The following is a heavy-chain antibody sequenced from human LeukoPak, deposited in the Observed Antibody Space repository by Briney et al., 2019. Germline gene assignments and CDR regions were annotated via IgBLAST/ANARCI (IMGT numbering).Heavy chain of an antibody. V-gene: IGHV3-23*01. Sequence: PGGSLRLSCAASGFTFSNYAMSWVREAPGNGLEWVSGISGSGGSTYYADSVNGRFTISRDNSKNTLYLQMSGLRAEDTALYYCAKDAGVGATSPYGMDVWGQGTTVTVSS. CDR1: GFTFSNYA. CDR3: AKDAGVGATSPYGMDV. CDR2: ISGSGGST. D-gene: IGHD1-26*01. J-gene: IGHJ6*02.